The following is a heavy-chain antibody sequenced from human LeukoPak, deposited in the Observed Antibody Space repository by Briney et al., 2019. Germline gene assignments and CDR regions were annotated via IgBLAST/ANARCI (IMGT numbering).Heavy chain of an antibody. CDR2: INPNSGGT. Sequence: GASVKVSCKASGYTFTGYNMHWVRQAPGQGLEWMEWINPNSGGTNYAQKFQGRVTMTRDTSISTAYMELSRLRSDDTAVYYCARSDCSSTSCYDSDWFDPWGKGTLVTVSS. CDR1: GYTFTGYN. V-gene: IGHV1-2*02. J-gene: IGHJ5*02. D-gene: IGHD2-2*01. CDR3: ARSDCSSTSCYDSDWFDP.